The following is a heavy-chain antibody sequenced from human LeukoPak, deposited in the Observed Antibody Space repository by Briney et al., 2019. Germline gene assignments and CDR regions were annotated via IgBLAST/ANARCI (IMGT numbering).Heavy chain of an antibody. D-gene: IGHD3-22*01. J-gene: IGHJ4*02. V-gene: IGHV1-2*02. Sequence: GASVKVSCKASGGTFSSYAISWVRQAPGQGLEWMGGINPNSGGTKYAQKFQGKVTMTRDTSISTAYMELSRLRSDDTAVYYCARDPYDSSSYYYSYFDYWGLGTLVTVSS. CDR3: ARDPYDSSSYYYSYFDY. CDR1: GGTFSSYA. CDR2: INPNSGGT.